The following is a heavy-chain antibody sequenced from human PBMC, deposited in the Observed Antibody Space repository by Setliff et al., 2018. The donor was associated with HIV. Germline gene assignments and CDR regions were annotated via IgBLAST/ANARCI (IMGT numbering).Heavy chain of an antibody. J-gene: IGHJ5*02. CDR3: APNFGTFDP. CDR1: GFSFRNAW. D-gene: IGHD3-3*01. V-gene: IGHV3-15*01. Sequence: PGGSLRLSCAASGFSFRNAWMSWVRQAPGKGLEWVGRIKSITDGGTTDYVAPVKGRFTISRDDSKNMLYLQMNSLKTEDTAVYYCAPNFGTFDPWGQGTLVTVS. CDR2: IKSITDGGTT.